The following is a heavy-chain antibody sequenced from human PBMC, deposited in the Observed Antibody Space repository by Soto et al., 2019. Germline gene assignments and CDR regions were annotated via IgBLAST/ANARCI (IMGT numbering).Heavy chain of an antibody. CDR1: GFTFSSYA. V-gene: IGHV3-23*01. CDR3: AKDPRGQVTTYVQH. D-gene: IGHD4-17*01. CDR2: ISGSGGST. J-gene: IGHJ1*01. Sequence: GGSLRLSCAASGFTFSSYAMSWVRQAPGKGLEWVSAISGSGGSTYYADSVKGRFTISRDNSKNTLYLQMNSLRAEDTAVYYGAKDPRGQVTTYVQHWGQGTLVTVSS.